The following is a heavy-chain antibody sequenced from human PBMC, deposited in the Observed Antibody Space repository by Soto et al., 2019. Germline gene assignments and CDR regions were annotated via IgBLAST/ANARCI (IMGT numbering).Heavy chain of an antibody. CDR2: ISYDGSNK. J-gene: IGHJ4*02. V-gene: IGHV3-30-3*01. Sequence: QVQLVESGGGVVQPGRSLRLSCAASGFTFSSYAMHWVRQAPGKGLEWVAVISYDGSNKYYADSVKGRFTISRDNSKNTLYLQMNSLRAEDTAVYYCARVRYFDLQYFDYWGQGTLVTVSS. D-gene: IGHD3-9*01. CDR3: ARVRYFDLQYFDY. CDR1: GFTFSSYA.